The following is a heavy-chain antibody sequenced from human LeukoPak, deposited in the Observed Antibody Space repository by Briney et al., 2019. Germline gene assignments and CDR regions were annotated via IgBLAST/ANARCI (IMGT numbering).Heavy chain of an antibody. J-gene: IGHJ4*02. D-gene: IGHD6-13*01. CDR2: IWYDGSNK. CDR1: GFTFSSYG. Sequence: GGSLRLSCAASGFTFSSYGMQWVRQAPGKGLEWVAVIWYDGSNKYYADSVKGRFTISRDNSKNTLYLQMNSLRAKDTAVYYCAKEQYSSSWYNFDYWGQGTLVTVSS. V-gene: IGHV3-33*06. CDR3: AKEQYSSSWYNFDY.